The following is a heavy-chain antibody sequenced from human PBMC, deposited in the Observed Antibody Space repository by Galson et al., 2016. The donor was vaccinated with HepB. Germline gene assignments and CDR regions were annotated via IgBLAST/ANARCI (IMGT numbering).Heavy chain of an antibody. CDR1: GFSLTTYGEG. Sequence: PALVKPTQTLTLTCTLSGFSLTTYGEGVGWIRQPPGKALEWLGLIYWDDDKRFNPSLKNTVAITGDTSKNQVILTITNMDPVDTGTYFCARRRCHRGDCRNWFDSWGQGIPVTVSS. V-gene: IGHV2-5*02. CDR3: ARRRCHRGDCRNWFDS. CDR2: IYWDDDK. D-gene: IGHD2-21*02. J-gene: IGHJ5*01.